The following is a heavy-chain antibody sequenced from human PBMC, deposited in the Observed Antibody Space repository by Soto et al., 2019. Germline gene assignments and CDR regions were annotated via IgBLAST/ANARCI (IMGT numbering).Heavy chain of an antibody. V-gene: IGHV1-8*02. CDR1: GYTFTDYD. J-gene: IGHJ5*02. D-gene: IGHD2-15*01. CDR3: ARVAVAARPRWYNWFDP. Sequence: QEQLVQSGAEVKKPGASVKVSCMTSGYTFTDYDINWVRQATGQGLEIIGWMNPNSGETGYAQKFQGRVTMTRSTSLSTAYLELSSLTSDDTAVYFCARVAVAARPRWYNWFDPWGQGTLVTVSS. CDR2: MNPNSGET.